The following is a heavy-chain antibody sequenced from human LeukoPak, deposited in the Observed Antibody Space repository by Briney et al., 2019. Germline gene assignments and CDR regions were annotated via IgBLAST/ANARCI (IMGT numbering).Heavy chain of an antibody. CDR2: IIPIFGTA. CDR3: ARLTTVTTSRWFDP. CDR1: GGTFSSYA. D-gene: IGHD4-17*01. J-gene: IGHJ5*02. V-gene: IGHV1-69*01. Sequence: SVKVSCKASGGTFSSYAISWVRQAPGQGLEWMGGIIPIFGTANYAQKFQGRVTITADESTSTAYMELRSLRSDDTAVYYCARLTTVTTSRWFDPWGQGTLVTVSS.